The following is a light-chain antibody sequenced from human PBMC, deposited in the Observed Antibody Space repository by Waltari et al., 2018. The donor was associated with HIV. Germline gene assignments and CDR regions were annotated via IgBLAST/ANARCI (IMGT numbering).Light chain of an antibody. Sequence: DIVMTQSPDSLAVSLGERATINCKSSQSVLHSSNNKNYLAWYQQKPGQPPKLLIYWASTRESGVPDRFSGSGSGTDFTLTISSLQAEDVAVYYCQQYYLSPFTFGPGTKVEI. CDR3: QQYYLSPFT. V-gene: IGKV4-1*01. J-gene: IGKJ3*01. CDR2: WAS. CDR1: QSVLHSSNNKNY.